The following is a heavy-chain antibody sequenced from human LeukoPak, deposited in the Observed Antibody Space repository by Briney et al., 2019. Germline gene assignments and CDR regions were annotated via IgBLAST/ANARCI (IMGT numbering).Heavy chain of an antibody. CDR2: ITSRGEST. J-gene: IGHJ4*02. CDR3: ARDRPNYYGSDGHYYRRDGDY. CDR1: GFTFSIYA. Sequence: GGSLRLSCAASGFTFSIYAMSWVRQAPGKGLQWVSSITSRGESTWYVDSVKGRFTITRDNSENTLYLQMHSLRAEDTAVSYCARDRPNYYGSDGHYYRRDGDYWGRGTLVSASS. V-gene: IGHV3-23*01. D-gene: IGHD3-22*01.